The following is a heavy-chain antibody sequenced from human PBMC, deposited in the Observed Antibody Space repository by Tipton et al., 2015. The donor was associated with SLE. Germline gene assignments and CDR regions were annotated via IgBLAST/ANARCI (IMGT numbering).Heavy chain of an antibody. V-gene: IGHV4-31*03. CDR2: IYYSGST. D-gene: IGHD3-16*01. Sequence: TLSLTCTVSGGSMGSGGYYWSWIRQHPGKGLEWIGYIYYSGSTYYNPSLKSRITISVDASKNQFSLELSSVTSADTAVYYCARTNSGEYYFDYWGQGTLVTVSS. J-gene: IGHJ4*02. CDR1: GGSMGSGGYY. CDR3: ARTNSGEYYFDY.